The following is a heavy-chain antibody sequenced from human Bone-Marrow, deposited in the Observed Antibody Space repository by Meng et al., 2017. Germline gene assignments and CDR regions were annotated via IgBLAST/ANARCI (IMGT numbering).Heavy chain of an antibody. CDR2: INHSGST. V-gene: IGHV4-34*01. CDR3: RLAYCMGDCVDY. CDR1: GGSFSAYD. Sequence: QVQVQQWGAGLLKPSETLSLTCAFYGGSFSAYDWSWIRQPPGKGLEWLGQINHSGSTNDNPSLKSRVTISIDTSRNQLSLKLSSVTAADTAVYYCRLAYCMGDCVDYGGQGTLVTVSS. J-gene: IGHJ4*02. D-gene: IGHD2-21*01.